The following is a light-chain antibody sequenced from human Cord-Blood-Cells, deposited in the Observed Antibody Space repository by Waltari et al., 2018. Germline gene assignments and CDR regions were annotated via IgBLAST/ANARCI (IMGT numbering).Light chain of an antibody. CDR2: DAS. Sequence: DIQIPQPPSSLSASAGHRVTITCQANQHISKYLNRYQQKPGKAPKLLSYDASNLETGVTSRFSGSGSGTDFTFTISSLQPEDIATYYCQQYDNLITFGQGTRLEIK. CDR3: QQYDNLIT. CDR1: QHISKY. J-gene: IGKJ5*01. V-gene: IGKV1-33*01.